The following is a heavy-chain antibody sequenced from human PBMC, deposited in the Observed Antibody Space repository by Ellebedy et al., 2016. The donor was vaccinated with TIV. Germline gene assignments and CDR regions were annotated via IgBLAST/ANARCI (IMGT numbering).Heavy chain of an antibody. CDR2: INHDGYI. Sequence: SETLSLTXTVSGYSIHSLYYWGWIRQPPGKGLEWIAEINHDGYISYNPSLQSRVTISVDTSKSQFSLNLRSVTAADTAIYYCARRPQTLDYWGQGILVTVSS. V-gene: IGHV4-38-2*02. CDR1: GYSIHSLYY. CDR3: ARRPQTLDY. J-gene: IGHJ4*02.